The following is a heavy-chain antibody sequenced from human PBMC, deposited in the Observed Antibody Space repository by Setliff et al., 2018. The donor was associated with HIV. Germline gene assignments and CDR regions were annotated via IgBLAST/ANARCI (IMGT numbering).Heavy chain of an antibody. D-gene: IGHD3-3*01. CDR1: GFTFSNYA. Sequence: GGSLRLSCAASGFTFSNYAMHWVRQAPGKGLEWVAVIWYDGSNKYYSDSVKGRFTISRDNSKNTLYLQMNSLRAEDTAVYYCARERLRFLEWLPLDYWGQGTLVTVSS. V-gene: IGHV3-33*08. CDR2: IWYDGSNK. CDR3: ARERLRFLEWLPLDY. J-gene: IGHJ4*02.